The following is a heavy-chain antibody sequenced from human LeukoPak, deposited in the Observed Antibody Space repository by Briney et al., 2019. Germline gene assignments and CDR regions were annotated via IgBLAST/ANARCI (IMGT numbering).Heavy chain of an antibody. CDR3: ARDYSSSDRKDY. V-gene: IGHV3-48*02. Sequence: GGSLRLSYAAYGFTSSSYSMNWVRQAPGKGLEWVSYISSSSSTIYYADSVKGRFTISRDNAKNSLYLQMNSLRDEDTAVYYCARDYSSSDRKDYWGQGTLVTVSS. J-gene: IGHJ4*02. CDR2: ISSSSSTI. D-gene: IGHD6-6*01. CDR1: GFTSSSYS.